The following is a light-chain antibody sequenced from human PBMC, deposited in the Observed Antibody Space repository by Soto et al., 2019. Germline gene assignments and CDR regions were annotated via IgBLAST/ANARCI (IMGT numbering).Light chain of an antibody. CDR3: QQCFSMWT. J-gene: IGKJ1*01. CDR1: QSVSTY. Sequence: DIQMTQSPSSLSASVGDRVTITCRASQSVSTYLNWYQQKPGKAPKLLIFSASNLQSGVPSRFSGSGSGTQFTLTISSLQPDDFAIYYCQQCFSMWTFDQGTKVEIK. V-gene: IGKV1-39*01. CDR2: SAS.